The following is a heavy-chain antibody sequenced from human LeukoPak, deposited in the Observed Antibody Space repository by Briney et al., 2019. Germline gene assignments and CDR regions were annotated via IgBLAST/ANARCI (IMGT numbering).Heavy chain of an antibody. V-gene: IGHV1-69*04. D-gene: IGHD3-10*01. CDR2: IIPILGIA. CDR3: ARDIDYYGSGSYYDFDY. Sequence: ASVKVSCKASGGTFSSYAISWVRQAPGQGLEWMGRIIPILGIANYAQKLQGRVTMTTDTSTSTAYMELRSLRSDDTAVYYCARDIDYYGSGSYYDFDYWGQGTLVTVSS. J-gene: IGHJ4*02. CDR1: GGTFSSYA.